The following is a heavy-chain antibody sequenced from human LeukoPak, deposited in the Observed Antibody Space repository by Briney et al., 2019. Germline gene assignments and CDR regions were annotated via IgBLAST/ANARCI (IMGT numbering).Heavy chain of an antibody. J-gene: IGHJ1*01. D-gene: IGHD6-19*01. CDR2: IKQDGSEK. CDR3: AKDSAAGLTSEYFQN. CDR1: GFTFSSYW. V-gene: IGHV3-7*04. Sequence: PGGSLRLSCAASGFTFSSYWMSWVRQAPGKGLEWVANIKQDGSEKYYVDSVKGRFTISRDNAKNSLYLQMNSLRAEDTAVYYCAKDSAAGLTSEYFQNWGQGTLVTVSS.